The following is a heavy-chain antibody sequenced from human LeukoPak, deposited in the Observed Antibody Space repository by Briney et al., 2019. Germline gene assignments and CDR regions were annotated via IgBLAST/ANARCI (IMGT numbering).Heavy chain of an antibody. V-gene: IGHV4-39*07. CDR3: ARIYDFWSGYYTD. Sequence: SETLSLTCTVSGGSLSSSSYYWGWIRQPPGKGLEWIGEINHSGSTNYNPSLKSRVTISVDTSKNQFSLKLSSVTAADTAVYYCARIYDFWSGYYTDWGQGTLVTVSS. D-gene: IGHD3-3*01. CDR2: INHSGST. CDR1: GGSLSSSSYY. J-gene: IGHJ4*02.